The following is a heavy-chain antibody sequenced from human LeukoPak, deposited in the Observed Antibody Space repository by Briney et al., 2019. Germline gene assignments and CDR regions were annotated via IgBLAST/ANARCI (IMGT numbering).Heavy chain of an antibody. V-gene: IGHV1-3*03. CDR3: ARFGITMVRGVILAAGTFDY. J-gene: IGHJ4*02. Sequence: ASVKVSCKASGYTFTSYAMHWVRQAPGQRLEWMGWINAGNGNTKYSQEFQGRVTITRDTSASTAYMELSSLRSEDMAVYYCARFGITMVRGVILAAGTFDYWGQGTLVTVSS. CDR2: INAGNGNT. CDR1: GYTFTSYA. D-gene: IGHD3-10*01.